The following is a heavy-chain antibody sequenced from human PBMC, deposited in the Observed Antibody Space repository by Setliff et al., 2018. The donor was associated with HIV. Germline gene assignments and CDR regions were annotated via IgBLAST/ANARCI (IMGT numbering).Heavy chain of an antibody. V-gene: IGHV1-46*01. Sequence: ASVKVSCKASGFTFTTYYMHWVRQAPGLGLEWMGIINPSGGSTTYAQKFQGRVTMTRDTSTSTVYMELSSLRSEDTAVYYCARGRLRNYFDYWGQGTLVTVSS. CDR3: ARGRLRNYFDY. CDR2: INPSGGST. J-gene: IGHJ4*02. CDR1: GFTFTTYY. D-gene: IGHD2-8*01.